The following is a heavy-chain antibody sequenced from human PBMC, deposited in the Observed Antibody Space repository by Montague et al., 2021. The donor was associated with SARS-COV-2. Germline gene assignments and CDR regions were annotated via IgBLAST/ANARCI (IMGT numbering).Heavy chain of an antibody. J-gene: IGHJ4*02. CDR3: ARVPSSSWYFDS. CDR1: GFTFTSYW. D-gene: IGHD6-13*01. Sequence: SLRLSCAASGFTFTSYWMSRVRQAPGKGLEWVANIKQDGSEKYYVDSVKGRFTIARDNAKNSLYLQMNSLRAEDTAVYYCARVPSSSWYFDSWGQGTLVTVSS. V-gene: IGHV3-7*01. CDR2: IKQDGSEK.